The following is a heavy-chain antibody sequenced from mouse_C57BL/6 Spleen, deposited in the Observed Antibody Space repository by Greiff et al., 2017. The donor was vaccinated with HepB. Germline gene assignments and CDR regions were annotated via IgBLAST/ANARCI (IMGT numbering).Heavy chain of an antibody. CDR1: GYTFTSYW. CDR3: TSCYGYGAFAD. D-gene: IGHD2-2*01. Sequence: VQLQQSGTVLARPGASVKMSCKTSGYTFTSYWMHWVKQRPGQGLEWIGAIYPGNSDTRYNQKFKGKAKLTAVTSASTAYMELSSLTNEDSAVYYCTSCYGYGAFADWGQGTLVTVSA. V-gene: IGHV1-5*01. J-gene: IGHJ3*01. CDR2: IYPGNSDT.